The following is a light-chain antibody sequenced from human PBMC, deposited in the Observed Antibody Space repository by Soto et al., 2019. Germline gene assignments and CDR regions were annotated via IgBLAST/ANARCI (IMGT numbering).Light chain of an antibody. CDR1: QSVSSTY. CDR3: QQFGNSPIT. CDR2: GAS. Sequence: EIVLTQSPGTLSLSPGERATLSCRASQSVSSTYLAWYQQKPGQAPRLLFSGASSRATGIPDRFSGGGSGTDFTLTISRLEPEDFAVYYCQQFGNSPITFGQGTRLEI. V-gene: IGKV3-20*01. J-gene: IGKJ5*01.